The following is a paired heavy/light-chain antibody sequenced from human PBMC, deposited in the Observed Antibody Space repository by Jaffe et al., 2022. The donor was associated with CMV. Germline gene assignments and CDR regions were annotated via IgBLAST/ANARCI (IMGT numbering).Light chain of an antibody. CDR3: QQYYSTPT. Sequence: DIVMTQSPDSLAVSLGERATINCKSSQSVLYSSNNKNYLAWYQQKPGQPPKLLIYWASTRESGVPDRFSGSGSGTDFTLTISSLQAEDVAVYYCQQYYSTPTFGQGTKVEIK. CDR2: WAS. CDR1: QSVLYSSNNKNY. V-gene: IGKV4-1*01. J-gene: IGKJ1*01.
Heavy chain of an antibody. CDR1: GFTFSSYG. CDR3: ARGGRKAAAGRPEPAEYFQH. J-gene: IGHJ1*01. CDR2: IWYDGSNK. V-gene: IGHV3-33*01. D-gene: IGHD6-13*01. Sequence: QVQLVESGGGVVQPGRSLRLSCAASGFTFSSYGMHWVRQAPGKGLEWVAVIWYDGSNKYYADSVKGRFTISRDNSKNTLYLQMNSLRAEDTAVYYCARGGRKAAAGRPEPAEYFQHWGQGTLVTVSS.